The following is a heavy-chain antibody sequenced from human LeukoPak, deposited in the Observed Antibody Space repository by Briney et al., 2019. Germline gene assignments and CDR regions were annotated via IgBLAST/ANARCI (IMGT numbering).Heavy chain of an antibody. Sequence: PSETLSLTCTVSGYSISSGYYWGWMRQPPGKGLEWIGSIYHSGSTYYNPSLKSRVTISVDTSKNQFSLKLSSVTAADTAVYYCARVGPQLVLNWFDPWGQGTLVTVSS. V-gene: IGHV4-38-2*02. J-gene: IGHJ5*02. CDR1: GYSISSGYY. CDR3: ARVGPQLVLNWFDP. CDR2: IYHSGST. D-gene: IGHD6-13*01.